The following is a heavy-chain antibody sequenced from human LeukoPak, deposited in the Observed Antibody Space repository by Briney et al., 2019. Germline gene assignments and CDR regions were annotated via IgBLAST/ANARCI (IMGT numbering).Heavy chain of an antibody. J-gene: IGHJ6*02. V-gene: IGHV4-4*07. Sequence: SETLSLTCTVSGGSISSYYWSWIRQPAGKGLEWIGRIYTSGSTNYNPSLKSRVTMSVDTSKNQFSLKLSSVTAADTAVYYCARDVVPAAPVHYYYGMDVWGQGTTVTVSS. D-gene: IGHD2-2*01. CDR3: ARDVVPAAPVHYYYGMDV. CDR2: IYTSGST. CDR1: GGSISSYY.